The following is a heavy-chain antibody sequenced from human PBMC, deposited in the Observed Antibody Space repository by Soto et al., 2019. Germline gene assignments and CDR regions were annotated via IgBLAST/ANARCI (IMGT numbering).Heavy chain of an antibody. Sequence: EVQLVESGGGLVQPGGSLRLSCAASGFTFSSYSMNWVRQAPGKGLEWVSYISSSSSTIYYADSVKGRFTISRDNAKNSLYLQMNSLRAEDTAVYYCASDNCSGGSCYSGAFDIWGQGTMVTVSS. V-gene: IGHV3-48*01. CDR2: ISSSSSTI. CDR3: ASDNCSGGSCYSGAFDI. J-gene: IGHJ3*02. CDR1: GFTFSSYS. D-gene: IGHD2-15*01.